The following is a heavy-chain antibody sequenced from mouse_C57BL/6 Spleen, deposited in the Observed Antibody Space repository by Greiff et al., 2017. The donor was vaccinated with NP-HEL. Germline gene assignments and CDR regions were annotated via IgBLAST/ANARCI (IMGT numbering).Heavy chain of an antibody. D-gene: IGHD1-1*01. CDR2: IDPSDSYT. V-gene: IGHV1-69*01. J-gene: IGHJ1*03. CDR3: ARMGGSSPGFDV. Sequence: QVQLKQPGAELVMPGASVKLSCKASGYTFTSYWMHWVKQRPGQGLEWIGEIDPSDSYTNYNQKFKGKSTLTVDKSSSTAYMQLSSLTSEDSAVYYCARMGGSSPGFDVWGTGTTVTVSS. CDR1: GYTFTSYW.